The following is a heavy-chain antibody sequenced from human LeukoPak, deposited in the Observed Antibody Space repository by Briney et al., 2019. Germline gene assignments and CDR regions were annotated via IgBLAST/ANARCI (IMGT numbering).Heavy chain of an antibody. V-gene: IGHV1-46*01. Sequence: GAAVQVSCKASGYTFTSYYMHWVRQAPGQGLEWMGIINPSGGSTSYAQKFQGRVTMTRDTSTSTVYMELSSLRSEVTAVYYCARDSGEDYYYGMDVWGQGTTVTVSS. D-gene: IGHD7-27*01. CDR1: GYTFTSYY. CDR3: ARDSGEDYYYGMDV. CDR2: INPSGGST. J-gene: IGHJ6*02.